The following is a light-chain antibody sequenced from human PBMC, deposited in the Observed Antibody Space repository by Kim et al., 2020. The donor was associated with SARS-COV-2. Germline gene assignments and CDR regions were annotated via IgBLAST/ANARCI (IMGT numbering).Light chain of an antibody. CDR3: QQYGTGPRT. CDR2: GAS. J-gene: IGKJ4*02. CDR1: ETISTN. Sequence: TVMTQSPATLSVSPGEGTTLSCRANETISTNLAWFQKKSGQAPRLLIFGASTRATDVPARFSGSGSGTEFTLTITSLQSEDVAVYYCQQYGTGPRTFGEETKVEIK. V-gene: IGKV3-15*01.